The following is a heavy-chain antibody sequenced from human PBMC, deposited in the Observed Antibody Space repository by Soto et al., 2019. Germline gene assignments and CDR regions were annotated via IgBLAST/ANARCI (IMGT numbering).Heavy chain of an antibody. CDR3: ARGPYLGGYLVGYYGMDV. CDR1: GVSISSGGYY. CDR2: IYYSGST. J-gene: IGHJ6*02. Sequence: SETLSLTCTVSGVSISSGGYYWSWIRQHPGKGLEWIGYIYYSGSTYYNPSLKSRVTISVDTSKNQFSLKLSSVTAADTAVYYCARGPYLGGYLVGYYGMDVWGQGTTVTVSS. V-gene: IGHV4-31*03. D-gene: IGHD2-21*01.